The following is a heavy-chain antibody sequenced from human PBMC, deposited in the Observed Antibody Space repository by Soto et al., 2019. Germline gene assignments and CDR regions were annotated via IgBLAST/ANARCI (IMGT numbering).Heavy chain of an antibody. CDR3: ARDLGDGYHFDY. J-gene: IGHJ4*02. D-gene: IGHD5-12*01. Sequence: SETLSLTCTVSGGSISSYYWSWIRQPPGKGLEFIGYLYYTGSTNYNPSFKSRVTISLDTSKNQFSLKLSSVTAADTAVYYCARDLGDGYHFDYWGQGTLVTVSS. V-gene: IGHV4-59*01. CDR2: LYYTGST. CDR1: GGSISSYY.